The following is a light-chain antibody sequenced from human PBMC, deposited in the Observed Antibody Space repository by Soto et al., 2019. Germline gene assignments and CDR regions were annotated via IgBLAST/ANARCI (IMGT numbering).Light chain of an antibody. CDR2: GAS. J-gene: IGKJ4*01. CDR1: QSVRSN. CDR3: QQYHDWPLT. V-gene: IGKV3-15*01. Sequence: RVMTQFPAPPSVSPCEIGTLSWRASQSVRSNLAWYQQKPGQAPRLLIYGASTGATGIPARFSGSGSGTEFTLTISSLQSEDFAVYYCQQYHDWPLTFGGGTKVDIK.